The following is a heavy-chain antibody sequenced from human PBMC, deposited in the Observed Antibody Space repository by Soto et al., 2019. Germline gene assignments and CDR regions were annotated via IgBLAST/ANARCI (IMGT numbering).Heavy chain of an antibody. D-gene: IGHD1-26*01. J-gene: IGHJ5*02. CDR2: IYYSGST. V-gene: IGHV4-39*01. CDR3: ARAYSGSYKSWFDP. Sequence: SETLSLTCTVSGGSISSGGYYWGWNRQPPGKGLEWIGSIYYSGSTYHNPSLKSRVTISVDTSKNQFSLKLSSVTAADTAVYYCARAYSGSYKSWFDPWGQGTLVTVSS. CDR1: GGSISSGGYY.